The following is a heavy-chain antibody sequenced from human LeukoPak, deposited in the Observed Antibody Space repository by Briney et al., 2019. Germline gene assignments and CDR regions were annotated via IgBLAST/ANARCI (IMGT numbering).Heavy chain of an antibody. J-gene: IGHJ3*02. D-gene: IGHD3-22*01. CDR1: GGTFSSYA. CDR2: IIPIFGTA. CDR3: ARGGGYDSSGYFDAFDI. Sequence: SVKVSCKASGGTFSSYAISWARQAPGQGLEWMGGIIPIFGTANYAQKFQGRVTITADESTSTAYMELSSLRSEDTAVYYCARGGGYDSSGYFDAFDIWGQGTMVTVSS. V-gene: IGHV1-69*13.